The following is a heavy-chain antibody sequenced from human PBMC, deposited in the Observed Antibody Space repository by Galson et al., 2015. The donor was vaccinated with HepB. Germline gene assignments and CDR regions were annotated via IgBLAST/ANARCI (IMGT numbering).Heavy chain of an antibody. CDR2: IWSDGTNT. V-gene: IGHV3-33*08. CDR1: GFTFSSYA. CDR3: AREGTNKWYGAFDI. J-gene: IGHJ3*02. Sequence: SLRLSCAASGFTFSSYAMHWVRQAPGKGLEWVAVIWSDGTNTYYADSVKGRFIISRDNSKNTLYLQMNSLRVEDTAVYYCAREGTNKWYGAFDIWGLGTMVTVSS. D-gene: IGHD2-8*01.